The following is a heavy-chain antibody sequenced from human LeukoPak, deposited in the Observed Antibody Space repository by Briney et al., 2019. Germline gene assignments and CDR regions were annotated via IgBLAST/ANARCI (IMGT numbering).Heavy chain of an antibody. CDR3: AKDVRVGEYYGSGSYFGY. CDR2: ISASGGST. Sequence: PGGSLRLSCAASGFTFSSYAMSWVRQAPGKGLEWVSIISASGGSTYYADSVKGRFTISRDKSRNYLQMNSLRGDDTAIYYCAKDVRVGEYYGSGSYFGYWGQGTLVTVSS. J-gene: IGHJ4*02. D-gene: IGHD3-10*01. CDR1: GFTFSSYA. V-gene: IGHV3-23*01.